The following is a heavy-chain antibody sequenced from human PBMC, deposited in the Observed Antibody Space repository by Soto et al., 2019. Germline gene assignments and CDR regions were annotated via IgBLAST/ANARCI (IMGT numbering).Heavy chain of an antibody. CDR3: AKGPESDYYDSSGYYYFDY. V-gene: IGHV3-23*01. D-gene: IGHD3-22*01. Sequence: GGSLRLSCAASGFTFSSYAMSWVRQAPGKGLEWVSAISGSGGSTYYADSVKGRFTISRDNSKNTLYLQMNSLRAEDTAVYYCAKGPESDYYDSSGYYYFDYWGQGTLVTVSS. CDR1: GFTFSSYA. J-gene: IGHJ4*02. CDR2: ISGSGGST.